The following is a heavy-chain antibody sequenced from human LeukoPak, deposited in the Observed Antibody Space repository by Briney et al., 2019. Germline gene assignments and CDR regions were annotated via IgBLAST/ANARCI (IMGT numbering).Heavy chain of an antibody. CDR3: ARVAGGDWYYFDF. V-gene: IGHV1-2*02. D-gene: IGHD2-21*02. Sequence: ASVKVSCKASGYTXTAYYMHGVRQAPGQGLEWMGWINLNSGGTNSAQKFQGRVTMTRDTSISAAYMELSRLGSDDTAVYYCARVAGGDWYYFDFWGQGTLVTVSS. CDR2: INLNSGGT. CDR1: GYTXTAYY. J-gene: IGHJ4*02.